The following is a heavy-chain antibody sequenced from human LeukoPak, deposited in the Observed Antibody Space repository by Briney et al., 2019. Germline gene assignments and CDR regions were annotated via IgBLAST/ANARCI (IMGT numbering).Heavy chain of an antibody. D-gene: IGHD3-3*01. J-gene: IGHJ6*04. Sequence: PGGSLKLSCAASGFTFSGSAMHWVRQASGKGLEWVGRIRSKANSYATAYAASVKGRFTISRDDSKNTAYLQMNSLKTEDTAVYYCTRPIVDYDFWGGDGMDVWGKGTTVTVSS. V-gene: IGHV3-73*01. CDR2: IRSKANSYAT. CDR3: TRPIVDYDFWGGDGMDV. CDR1: GFTFSGSA.